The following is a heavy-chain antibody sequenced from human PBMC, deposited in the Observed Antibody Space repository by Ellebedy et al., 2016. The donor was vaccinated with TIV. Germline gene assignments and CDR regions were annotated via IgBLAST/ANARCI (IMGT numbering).Heavy chain of an antibody. CDR1: GGSIRSTTNY. CDR2: IHSSGNT. Sequence: MPGGSLRLSCTVSGGSIRSTTNYWGWIRQPPGKGLEWIGSIHSSGNTYYSPSLKSRVTISVDTSKNQFSLKLSSVTAADTAVYYCPRLRYDQDKYFYGMDVWGRGATVPVSS. V-gene: IGHV4-39*01. J-gene: IGHJ6*02. CDR3: PRLRYDQDKYFYGMDV. D-gene: IGHD2-15*01.